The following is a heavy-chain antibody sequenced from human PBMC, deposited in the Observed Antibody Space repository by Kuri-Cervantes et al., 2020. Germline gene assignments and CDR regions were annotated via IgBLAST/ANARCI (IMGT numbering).Heavy chain of an antibody. V-gene: IGHV3-7*01. CDR1: GFIFSNYW. CDR3: TRGWSCSSPSCSGRKY. D-gene: IGHD2-2*01. CDR2: IKQDGTEK. J-gene: IGHJ4*02. Sequence: ETLSLTCAASGFIFSNYWMSWVRQAPGKGLEWVANIKQDGTEKYYVDSVKGRFTISRDNAKSSLYLQMNSLRAEDTAVYYCTRGWSCSSPSCSGRKYWGQGTLVTVSS.